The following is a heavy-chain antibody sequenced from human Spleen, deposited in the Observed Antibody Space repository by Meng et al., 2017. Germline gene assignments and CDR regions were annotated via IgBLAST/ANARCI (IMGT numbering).Heavy chain of an antibody. Sequence: GESLKISCAVSGFTFSDYYMSWIRQAPGKGLEWVSRINSDGSSTSYADSVKGRFTISRDNAKNTLYLQMNSLRAEDTAVYYCARDKYYYDSSGYYYHTIDYWGQGTLVTVSS. J-gene: IGHJ4*02. CDR1: GFTFSDYY. D-gene: IGHD3-22*01. CDR2: INSDGSST. CDR3: ARDKYYYDSSGYYYHTIDY. V-gene: IGHV3-74*01.